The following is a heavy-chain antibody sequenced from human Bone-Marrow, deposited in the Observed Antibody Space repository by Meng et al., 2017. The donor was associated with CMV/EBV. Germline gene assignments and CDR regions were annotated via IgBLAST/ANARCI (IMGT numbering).Heavy chain of an antibody. CDR1: GFTFGDYG. CDR2: IRSKTYGGTT. J-gene: IGHJ4*01. V-gene: IGHV3-49*04. Sequence: GESLKISCTVSGFTFGDYGMIWVRQAPGKGLEWVGLIRSKTYGGTTEYAASVKGRFTISRDDSKSIAYLQMNSLKTEDTAVYYCTRDGHTGFDYWGQGKRVTCSS. CDR3: TRDGHTGFDY.